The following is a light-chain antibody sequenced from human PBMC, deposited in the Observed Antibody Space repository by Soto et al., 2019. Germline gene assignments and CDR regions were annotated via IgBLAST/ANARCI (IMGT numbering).Light chain of an antibody. Sequence: EIVLTQSPGTLSLSPGERATLSCRASQSFNSIYLAWYQQKPGQAPRLLIYGASSRATGIPDRFSGSGSATDFTLTISRLEPEDFAVYYCQQYGNSPWTFGQGTKVDI. CDR1: QSFNSIY. CDR2: GAS. J-gene: IGKJ1*01. V-gene: IGKV3-20*01. CDR3: QQYGNSPWT.